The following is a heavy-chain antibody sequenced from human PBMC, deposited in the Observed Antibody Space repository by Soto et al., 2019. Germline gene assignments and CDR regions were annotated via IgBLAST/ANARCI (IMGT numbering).Heavy chain of an antibody. Sequence: QVQLVQSGAEVKKPGASVKVSCKASGYTFTSNYMHWVRQAPGQGLEWMGIINPSGGRTNYAQKYQGRVYMTTDTSTSTVYMELGTLRSEDTAVYYCARSHSFPYSGVDYWGQGTLVTVSP. D-gene: IGHD2-21*01. J-gene: IGHJ4*02. V-gene: IGHV1-46*01. CDR2: INPSGGRT. CDR1: GYTFTSNY. CDR3: ARSHSFPYSGVDY.